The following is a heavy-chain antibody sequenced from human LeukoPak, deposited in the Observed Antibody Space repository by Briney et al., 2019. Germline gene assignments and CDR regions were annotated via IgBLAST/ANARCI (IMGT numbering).Heavy chain of an antibody. CDR3: ASGPIVGATGYFGY. CDR1: GFTFSSYA. J-gene: IGHJ4*02. D-gene: IGHD1-26*01. CDR2: ISYDGSNK. V-gene: IGHV3-30-3*01. Sequence: EGSLRLSCAASGFTFSSYAMHWVRQAPGKGLEWVAVISYDGSNKYYADSVKGRFTISRDNSKNTLYLQMNSLRAEDTAVYYCASGPIVGATGYFGYWGQGTLVTVSS.